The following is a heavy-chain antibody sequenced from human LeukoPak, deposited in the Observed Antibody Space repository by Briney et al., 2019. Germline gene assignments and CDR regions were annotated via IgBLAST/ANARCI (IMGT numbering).Heavy chain of an antibody. J-gene: IGHJ4*02. V-gene: IGHV1-69*13. Sequence: VASVTVSCTASGYTLTGYYMHWVRQAPGQGLEWMGGIIPIFGTANYAQKFQGRVTITADESTSTAYMELSSLRSEDTAVYYCASGREDGWGYFDYWGQGTLVTVSS. D-gene: IGHD5-24*01. CDR1: GYTLTGYY. CDR2: IIPIFGTA. CDR3: ASGREDGWGYFDY.